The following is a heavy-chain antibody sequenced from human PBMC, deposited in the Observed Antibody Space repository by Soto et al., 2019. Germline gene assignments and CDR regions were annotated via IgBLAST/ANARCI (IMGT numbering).Heavy chain of an antibody. CDR3: AKDAEAHDSSGHYVFDY. CDR1: GSIFSSYG. J-gene: IGHJ4*02. Sequence: QVQLVESGGGVVQPGRSLRLSCAASGSIFSSYGMHWVRQAPGKGLEWVAVTSYDGRNTNYADSARGRFTISRDKHKTTLYLQMNSLRAEDTAVYYCAKDAEAHDSSGHYVFDYWGKGAPVTDSS. D-gene: IGHD3-22*01. CDR2: TSYDGRNT. V-gene: IGHV3-30*18.